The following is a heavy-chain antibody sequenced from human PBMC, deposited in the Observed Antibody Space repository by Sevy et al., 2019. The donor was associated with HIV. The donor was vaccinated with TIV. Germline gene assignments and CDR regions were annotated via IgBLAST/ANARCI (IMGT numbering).Heavy chain of an antibody. V-gene: IGHV3-30-3*01. Sequence: GGSLRLSCAASGFTFSSYAMHWVRQAPGKGLEWVAVISYDGSNKYYADSVKGRFTISRDNSKNTLYLQMNSLRAEDTAVYYCARGQGKAPYYFDYWGQGTLVTVSS. J-gene: IGHJ4*02. CDR3: ARGQGKAPYYFDY. CDR1: GFTFSSYA. CDR2: ISYDGSNK.